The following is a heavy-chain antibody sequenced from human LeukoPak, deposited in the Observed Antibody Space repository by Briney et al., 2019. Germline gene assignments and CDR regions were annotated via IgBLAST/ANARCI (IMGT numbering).Heavy chain of an antibody. CDR3: AKDRGAVADYFDY. CDR1: GFTFSDYY. CDR2: INNDGSNT. D-gene: IGHD6-19*01. V-gene: IGHV3-74*01. J-gene: IGHJ4*02. Sequence: PGGSLRLSCAASGFTFSDYYMSWIRQAPGKGLVWVSHINNDGSNTTYADSVKGRFTISRDNSKNTLYLQMNSLRAEDTAVYYCAKDRGAVADYFDYWGQGTLVTVSS.